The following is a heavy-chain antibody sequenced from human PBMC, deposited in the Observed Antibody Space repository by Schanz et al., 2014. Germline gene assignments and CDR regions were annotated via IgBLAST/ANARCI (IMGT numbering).Heavy chain of an antibody. CDR1: GYTFTNFF. CDR2: IVPIAGIT. CDR3: ARVSMEFERGKSYYYYMDV. J-gene: IGHJ6*03. Sequence: QVHLVQSGAEVHKPGASLKISCKASGYTFTNFFLHWVRQAPGQGLEWMGRIVPIAGITNYAQRFQGRVTITADKSSDTAYMELSSLRSEDTAVYYCARVSMEFERGKSYYYYMDVWGRGTTVTVSS. V-gene: IGHV1-46*01. D-gene: IGHD3-10*01.